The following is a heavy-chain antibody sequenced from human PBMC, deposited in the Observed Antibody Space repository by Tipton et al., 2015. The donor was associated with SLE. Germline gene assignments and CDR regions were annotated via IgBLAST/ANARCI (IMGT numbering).Heavy chain of an antibody. CDR1: GGSFSGYY. CDR2: INHSGST. V-gene: IGHV4-34*01. J-gene: IGHJ3*02. D-gene: IGHD7-27*01. Sequence: TLSLTCAVYGGSFSGYYWSWIRQPPGKGLEWIGEINHSGSTNYNPSLKSRVTISVDTSKNQFSLKLSSVTAADTAVYYCARGWGYLDAFDIWGQGTMVTVSS. CDR3: ARGWGYLDAFDI.